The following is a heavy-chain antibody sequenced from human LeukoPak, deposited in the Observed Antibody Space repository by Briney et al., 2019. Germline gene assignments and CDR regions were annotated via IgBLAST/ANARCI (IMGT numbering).Heavy chain of an antibody. Sequence: GGSLRLSCAASGFNFSAYGMHWVRQAPGKGLEWVTFIRYDGNIKYYADSVKGRFTISRDNSKNTLDLQMNSLRVEDTAVYYCAKPTSLKDANYGLTVTNSWGQGILVTVSS. CDR1: GFNFSAYG. V-gene: IGHV3-30*02. J-gene: IGHJ4*02. D-gene: IGHD3-10*01. CDR3: AKPTSLKDANYGLTVTNS. CDR2: IRYDGNIK.